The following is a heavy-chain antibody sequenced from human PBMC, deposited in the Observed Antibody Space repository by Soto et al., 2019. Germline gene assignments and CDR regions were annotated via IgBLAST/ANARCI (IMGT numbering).Heavy chain of an antibody. V-gene: IGHV3-7*05. J-gene: IGHJ3*02. D-gene: IGHD3-22*01. CDR1: GFTFSSYW. Sequence: LRLSCAASGFTFSSYWMSWVRQAPGKGLEWVANIKQDGSEKYYVDSVKGRFTISRDNAKNSLYLQMNSLRAEDTAVYYCARSRDYYETFAAFDIWGQGTMVTVSS. CDR2: IKQDGSEK. CDR3: ARSRDYYETFAAFDI.